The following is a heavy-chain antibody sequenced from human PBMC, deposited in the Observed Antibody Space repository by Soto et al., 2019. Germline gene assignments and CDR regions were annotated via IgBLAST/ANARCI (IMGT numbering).Heavy chain of an antibody. CDR1: GGTFSSYA. Sequence: SVKVSCKASGGTFSSYAISWVRQAPGQGLEWMGGIIPIFGTANYAQKFQGRVTITADKSTSTAYMELSSLRSEDTAVYYCAREVGRGYSGYGPNYYYGMDVWAQGTTVTVS. CDR3: AREVGRGYSGYGPNYYYGMDV. J-gene: IGHJ6*02. CDR2: IIPIFGTA. D-gene: IGHD5-12*01. V-gene: IGHV1-69*06.